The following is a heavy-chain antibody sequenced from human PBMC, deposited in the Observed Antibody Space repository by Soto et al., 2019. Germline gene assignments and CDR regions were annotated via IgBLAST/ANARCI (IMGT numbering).Heavy chain of an antibody. J-gene: IGHJ4*02. D-gene: IGHD3-3*02. CDR2: IYYSGST. CDR3: ARTGLATYGSPFDY. CDR1: GASISSSSYY. V-gene: IGHV4-39*01. Sequence: PSETLSLTCTVSGASISSSSYYWGWIRQPPGKGLEWIGSIYYSGSTYYNPSLKSRVTISGDTSKNQFSLKLSSVTAADTAVYYCARTGLATYGSPFDYWGQGTPVTVSS.